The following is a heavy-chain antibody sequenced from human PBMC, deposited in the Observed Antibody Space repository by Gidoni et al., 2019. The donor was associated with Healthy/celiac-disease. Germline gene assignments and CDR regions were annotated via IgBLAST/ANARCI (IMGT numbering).Heavy chain of an antibody. CDR2: IYYSGST. CDR3: ARWRVYPPAWVSYGMDV. Sequence: QVQLQESGPGLVKPSETLSLTCNVSGGSISSYYWGWIRQPPGKGLEWIGYIYYSGSTNYNPALKSRVTISVDTSKNQFSLKLSSVTAADTAVYYCARWRVYPPAWVSYGMDVWGQGTTVTVSS. V-gene: IGHV4-59*01. J-gene: IGHJ6*02. CDR1: GGSISSYY. D-gene: IGHD2-2*02.